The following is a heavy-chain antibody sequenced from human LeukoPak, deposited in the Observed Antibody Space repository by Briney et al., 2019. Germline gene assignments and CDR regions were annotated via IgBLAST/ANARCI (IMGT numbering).Heavy chain of an antibody. D-gene: IGHD3-9*01. V-gene: IGHV4-39*01. CDR3: ARADILTGSRDAFDI. J-gene: IGHJ3*02. CDR2: IYYSGST. CDR1: GGSISSSSYY. Sequence: SETLSLTCTVSGGSISSSSYYWGWIRQPPGKGLEWIGSIYYSGSTYYNPSLKSRVTISVDTSKNQFSLKLSSVTAAATAVYYCARADILTGSRDAFDIWGQGTMVTVSS.